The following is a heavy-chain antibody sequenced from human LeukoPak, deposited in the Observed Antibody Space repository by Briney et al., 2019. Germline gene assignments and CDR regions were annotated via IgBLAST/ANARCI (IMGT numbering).Heavy chain of an antibody. CDR1: GFTFSSYE. CDR3: ARDSSSGVWGSYLAEHDY. Sequence: GGSLRLSCAASGFTFSSYEMNWVRQAPGKGLEGVSYISSCGRTIYYADSVKGRFTISRDNAKNSLYLQMNSLRAEDTAVYYCARDSSSGVWGSYLAEHDYCGQGTLVTVSS. CDR2: ISSCGRTI. J-gene: IGHJ4*02. V-gene: IGHV3-48*03. D-gene: IGHD3-16*02.